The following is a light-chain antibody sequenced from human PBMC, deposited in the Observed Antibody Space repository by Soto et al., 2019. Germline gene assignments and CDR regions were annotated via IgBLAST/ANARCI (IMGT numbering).Light chain of an antibody. CDR3: QSFDSSLTVWV. J-gene: IGLJ3*02. CDR2: ASN. V-gene: IGLV1-40*01. CDR1: SSNIGAGYD. Sequence: QSVLTQPPSVSGAPGQRVTISSTGSSSNIGAGYDVQWYQQLPGTVPKLLIYASNNRPSGVPDRFSGSKSDTSASLAITGLQAEDEADYYCQSFDSSLTVWVFGGGTKLTVL.